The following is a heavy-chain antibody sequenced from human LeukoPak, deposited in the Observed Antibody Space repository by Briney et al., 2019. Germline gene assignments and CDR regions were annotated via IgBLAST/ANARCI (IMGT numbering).Heavy chain of an antibody. Sequence: ASVKVSCTASRYTFTGYYMHWVRQAPGQGLEWMGWINPNSGGTNYAQKFQGRVTMTRDTSISTAYMDLSRLRSDDTAVYYCARGPQRSAGIDYWGEGTLVTVSS. CDR2: INPNSGGT. J-gene: IGHJ4*02. V-gene: IGHV1-2*02. CDR3: ARGPQRSAGIDY. CDR1: RYTFTGYY. D-gene: IGHD6-13*01.